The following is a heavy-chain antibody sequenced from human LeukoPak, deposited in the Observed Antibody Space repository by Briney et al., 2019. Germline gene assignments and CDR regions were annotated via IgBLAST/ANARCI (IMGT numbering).Heavy chain of an antibody. J-gene: IGHJ4*02. D-gene: IGHD3-22*01. CDR1: GFSFSEYY. CDR3: ARYYYDSRGYPYYFDY. V-gene: IGHV3-11*03. Sequence: GGSLRLSCAASGFSFSEYYMTWIRQAPGKGLEWVSNLSSSGRYTNYADSVGGRFTISRDNAKKSLYLQMNSLRAEDTAVYYCARYYYDSRGYPYYFDYWGQGTLVTVSS. CDR2: LSSSGRYT.